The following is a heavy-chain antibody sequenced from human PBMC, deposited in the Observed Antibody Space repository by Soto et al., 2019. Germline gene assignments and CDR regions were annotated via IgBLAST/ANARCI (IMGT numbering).Heavy chain of an antibody. CDR3: ARESHDILTGPPWVWYFDL. CDR1: GGSFSSYY. D-gene: IGHD3-9*01. Sequence: QVQLQQWGAGPLRPLETLSLTCGVSGGSFSSYYWAWIRQSPGKGLEWIGEINDRGSINYNPSLKSRVSISVDTSKTHYSLNLRSVTAADTAVYYCARESHDILTGPPWVWYFDLWGRDTLVTVSS. CDR2: INDRGSI. J-gene: IGHJ2*01. V-gene: IGHV4-34*01.